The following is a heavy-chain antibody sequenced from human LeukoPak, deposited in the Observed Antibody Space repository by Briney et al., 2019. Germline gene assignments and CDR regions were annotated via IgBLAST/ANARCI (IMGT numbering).Heavy chain of an antibody. CDR1: GFTFSSYS. CDR3: ARDLRAPLGISH. J-gene: IGHJ6*02. D-gene: IGHD3-16*01. V-gene: IGHV3-48*04. CDR2: ISSSSSSI. Sequence: GGSLRLSCAASGFTFSSYSMNWVRQAPGKGLEWVSYISSSSSSIYYADFVMGRFTISRDNANNLVFLQMNNLRVEDTAIYYCARDLRAPLGISHWGQGTTATVSS.